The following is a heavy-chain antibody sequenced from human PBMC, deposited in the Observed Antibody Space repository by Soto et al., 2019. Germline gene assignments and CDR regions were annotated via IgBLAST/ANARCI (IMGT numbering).Heavy chain of an antibody. CDR2: INAGNGNT. D-gene: IGHD3-10*01. CDR1: GYTFTNYA. CDR3: ARGLGGSGSYSDY. Sequence: QVHLVQSGAEVKKPGASVKVSCKASGYTFTNYAVHWVRQAPGQRLEWMGWINAGNGNTKYSQKFQGRVTITRDTSASTAYMELSSLRSEDTAVYYCARGLGGSGSYSDYWGQGPLVTVSS. J-gene: IGHJ4*02. V-gene: IGHV1-3*01.